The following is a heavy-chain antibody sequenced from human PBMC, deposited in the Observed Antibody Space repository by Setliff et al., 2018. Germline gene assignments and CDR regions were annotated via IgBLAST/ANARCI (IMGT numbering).Heavy chain of an antibody. Sequence: PSETLSLTCAVYGGSFTDYYWGWIRQPPGKGLEWIGSIYRTGSNHYNPSLKSRVTMSVDTSKNQFSLKLSSVTAADTAVYYCARLGGSSGSGGFYYYYYYMDVWGKGTTVTVSS. D-gene: IGHD3-16*01. CDR1: GGSFTDYY. V-gene: IGHV4-34*01. CDR2: IYRTGSN. J-gene: IGHJ6*03. CDR3: ARLGGSSGSGGFYYYYYYMDV.